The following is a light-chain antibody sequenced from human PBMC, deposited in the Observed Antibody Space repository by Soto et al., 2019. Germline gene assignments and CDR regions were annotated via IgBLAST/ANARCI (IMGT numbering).Light chain of an antibody. CDR2: AAS. Sequence: IILTQSPSTLSVSPGDRATLSCRASQSISTNLAWYQQRPGQSPRLLIYAASTRATGVPARFSVSGSGTDFTLRLSGLQSEDFAVYYCQQSNNWPPFTFGPGTKVCIK. CDR1: QSISTN. J-gene: IGKJ3*01. CDR3: QQSNNWPPFT. V-gene: IGKV3-15*01.